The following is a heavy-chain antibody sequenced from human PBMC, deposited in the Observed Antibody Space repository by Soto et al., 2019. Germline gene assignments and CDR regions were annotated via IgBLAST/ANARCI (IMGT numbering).Heavy chain of an antibody. D-gene: IGHD3-10*01. V-gene: IGHV3-23*01. CDR1: GFTFSCYA. CDR3: AKVNRISMIRGVIGFDY. J-gene: IGHJ4*02. Sequence: PGGPLRLSCATSGFTFSCYAMSWVRQAPGKGLEWVSSISGSGGSTNYADSVKGRFTISRDNSKNTLYLQMNSLRAEDTAVYYCAKVNRISMIRGVIGFDYWGQGTLVTVSS. CDR2: ISGSGGST.